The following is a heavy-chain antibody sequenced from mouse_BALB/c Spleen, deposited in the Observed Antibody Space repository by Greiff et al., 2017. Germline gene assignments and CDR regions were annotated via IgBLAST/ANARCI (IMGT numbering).Heavy chain of an antibody. CDR2: ISSGGSYT. J-gene: IGHJ2*01. D-gene: IGHD1-1*01. Sequence: DVQLVESGGGLVKPGGSLKLSCAASGFTFSSYTMSWVRQTPEKRLEWVATISSGGSYTYYPDSVKGRFTISRDNAKNTLYLQMSSLKSEDTAMYYCTRENYYGSSRGKNYFDYWGQGTTLTVSS. V-gene: IGHV5-6-4*01. CDR3: TRENYYGSSRGKNYFDY. CDR1: GFTFSSYT.